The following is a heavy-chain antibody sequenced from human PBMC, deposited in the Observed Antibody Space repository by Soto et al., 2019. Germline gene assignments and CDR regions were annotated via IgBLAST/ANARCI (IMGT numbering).Heavy chain of an antibody. J-gene: IGHJ4*02. V-gene: IGHV3-33*01. Sequence: GGSLRLCCAASGFTFSSYGMHWVRQVPGKGLEWVAVIWYAGSNKYYADSVKGRFTISRDNFKNTLYLQMDSLRAEDTAVYYCARGNYDFWSFDYWGQGTLVTVSS. CDR3: ARGNYDFWSFDY. D-gene: IGHD3-3*01. CDR2: IWYAGSNK. CDR1: GFTFSSYG.